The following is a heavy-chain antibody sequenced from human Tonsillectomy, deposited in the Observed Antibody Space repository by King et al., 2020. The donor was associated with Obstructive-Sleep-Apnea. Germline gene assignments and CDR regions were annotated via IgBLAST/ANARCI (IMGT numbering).Heavy chain of an antibody. J-gene: IGHJ4*02. V-gene: IGHV3-30*04. Sequence: VQLVESGGGVVQPGRSLRLSCAASGFTFSSYAMHWVRQAPGKGLEWVAIISYDGSNKYYADSVKGRFTISRDNSKNTLYLQMNSLRADDTAVYYCARGGRYSSPVYFWDYWGQGTLVTVSS. CDR2: ISYDGSNK. CDR3: ARGGRYSSPVYFWDY. D-gene: IGHD3-10*01. CDR1: GFTFSSYA.